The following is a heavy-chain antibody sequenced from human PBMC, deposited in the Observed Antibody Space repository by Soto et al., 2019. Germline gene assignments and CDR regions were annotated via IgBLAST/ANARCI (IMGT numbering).Heavy chain of an antibody. CDR2: NDWDNDK. CDR3: ARAPAGDCKNGLDV. Sequence: SGPTLVNPTHTLTLTCTFSGFSLSTRGMCVSWIRQPPGKALEWLALNDWDNDKYYSTSLRTRLTISKDTSKNQVVLTMTNMDPVDTATYYCARAPAGDCKNGLDVWGQGTTVTVSS. D-gene: IGHD2-21*02. V-gene: IGHV2-70*01. CDR1: GFSLSTRGMC. J-gene: IGHJ6*02.